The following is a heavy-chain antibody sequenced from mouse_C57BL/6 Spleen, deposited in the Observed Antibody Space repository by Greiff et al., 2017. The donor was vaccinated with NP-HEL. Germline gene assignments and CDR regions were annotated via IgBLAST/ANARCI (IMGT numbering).Heavy chain of an antibody. CDR2: ISSGGSYT. Sequence: EVQLVESGGDLVKPGGSLKLSCAASGFTFSSYGMSWVPQTPDKRLEWVATISSGGSYTYYPDSVKGRFTISRDNAKNTLYLQMSSLKSEDTAMYYCARLGLYPYFDVWGTGTTVTVSS. CDR3: ARLGLYPYFDV. D-gene: IGHD2-12*01. CDR1: GFTFSSYG. V-gene: IGHV5-6*01. J-gene: IGHJ1*03.